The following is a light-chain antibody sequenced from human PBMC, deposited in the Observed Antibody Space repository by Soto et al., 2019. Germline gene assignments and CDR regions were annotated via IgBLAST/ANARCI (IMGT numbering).Light chain of an antibody. CDR2: SNN. J-gene: IGLJ2*01. V-gene: IGLV1-44*01. CDR1: SSNIGRNP. CDR3: ATWDDSLNAVV. Sequence: QTVVTQPPSASGTPGQRVTISCSGSSSNIGRNPVNWYQQLPGTAPKLLISSNNERPSGVPDRISGSKSGTSASLAITGLQSEDEADYYCATWDDSLNAVVFGGGTKVTVL.